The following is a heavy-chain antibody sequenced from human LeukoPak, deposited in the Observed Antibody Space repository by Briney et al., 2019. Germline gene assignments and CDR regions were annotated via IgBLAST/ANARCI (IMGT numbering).Heavy chain of an antibody. J-gene: IGHJ4*02. CDR3: AREGLAAAGDY. CDR2: ISYDGSNK. Sequence: GGSLRLSCAASGLTISSYAMYWVRQAPGKGPEWVALISYDGSNKYYADSVKGRFTISRDNSKSTLYLQMNSLRAEDTAVYYCAREGLAAAGDYWGQGTLVTVSS. D-gene: IGHD6-13*01. CDR1: GLTISSYA. V-gene: IGHV3-30-3*01.